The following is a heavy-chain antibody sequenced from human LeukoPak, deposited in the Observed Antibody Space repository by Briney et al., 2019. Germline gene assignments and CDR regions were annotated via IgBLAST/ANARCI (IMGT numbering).Heavy chain of an antibody. D-gene: IGHD6-13*01. CDR3: AREPPLYSSGWYPHGFFDY. V-gene: IGHV4-61*03. CDR2: IYYTGST. J-gene: IGHJ4*02. CDR1: GGSTSSGGYY. Sequence: SETLSLTCTVSGGSTSSGGYYWSWIRQPPGKGLEWIGYIYYTGSTNYNPSLKSRVTISVDTSKNHFSLKLSSVTAADTAVYYCAREPPLYSSGWYPHGFFDYWGQGTLVTVSS.